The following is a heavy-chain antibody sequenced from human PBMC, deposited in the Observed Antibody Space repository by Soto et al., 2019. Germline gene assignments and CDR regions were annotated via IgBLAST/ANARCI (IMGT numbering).Heavy chain of an antibody. Sequence: ESVKISFKGSGYSFTSHWIAWVRQMPGKGLELMAIIYPGDSDIQYSPSFQGQVSVSADKSVSTAYLQWSSLEASDTAIYFCSRLGHYCSSPSCYTGYFYSGLDVWGQGTTVTVSS. CDR1: GYSFTSHW. D-gene: IGHD2-2*02. J-gene: IGHJ6*02. CDR3: SRLGHYCSSPSCYTGYFYSGLDV. CDR2: IYPGDSDI. V-gene: IGHV5-51*01.